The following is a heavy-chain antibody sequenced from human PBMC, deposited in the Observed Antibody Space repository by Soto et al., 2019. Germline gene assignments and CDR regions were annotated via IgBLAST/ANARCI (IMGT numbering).Heavy chain of an antibody. D-gene: IGHD4-17*01. J-gene: IGHJ6*02. CDR2: ISYDGSNK. V-gene: IGHV3-30*18. CDR3: AKEATVIYYYGMDV. CDR1: GFTFSSYG. Sequence: GGSLRLSCAASGFTFSSYGMHWVRQAPGKGLEWVAVISYDGSNKYYADSVKGRFTISRDNSKNTLYLQMNSLRAEDAAVYYCAKEATVIYYYGMDVWGQGTTVTVSS.